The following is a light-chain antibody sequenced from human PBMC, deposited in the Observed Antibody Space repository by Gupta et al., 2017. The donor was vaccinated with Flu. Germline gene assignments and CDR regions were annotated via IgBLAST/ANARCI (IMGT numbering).Light chain of an antibody. CDR1: QSISSW. CDR3: QQDNSYSHT. Sequence: DIQMTQSPSTLSASVGDRVTITCRASQSISSWLAWYQQKPGKAPKLLIYKASSLESGVPSRFSGSGSGTEFTLTISSLQPDDVATYYCQQDNSYSHTFGGGTKVEIK. V-gene: IGKV1-5*03. J-gene: IGKJ4*01. CDR2: KAS.